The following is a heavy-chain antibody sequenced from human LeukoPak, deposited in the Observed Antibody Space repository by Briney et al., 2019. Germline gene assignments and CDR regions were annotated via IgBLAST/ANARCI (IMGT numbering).Heavy chain of an antibody. V-gene: IGHV4-34*01. CDR2: INHSGST. J-gene: IGHJ4*02. CDR1: GGSFSGYY. D-gene: IGHD6-13*01. Sequence: SETLSLTCAVYGGSFSGYYWSWIRQPPGKGLEWIGEINHSGSTNYNPSLKSRVTISVDTSKNQFSLKLSSVTAADTAVYYCARTAGDFDYWGQGTLVTVSS. CDR3: ARTAGDFDY.